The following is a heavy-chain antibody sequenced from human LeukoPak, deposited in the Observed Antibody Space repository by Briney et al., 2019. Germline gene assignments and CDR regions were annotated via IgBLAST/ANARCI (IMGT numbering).Heavy chain of an antibody. J-gene: IGHJ3*02. CDR3: ARYRVFYGDYADAFDI. CDR2: IKQDGSEK. CDR1: GFTFSSYW. V-gene: IGHV3-7*01. D-gene: IGHD4-17*01. Sequence: PGGSLRLSCAASGFTFSSYWMSWVRQAPGKGLEWVANIKQDGSEKYYVDSVKGRFTISRDNAKNSLYLQMNSLRAEDTAVYYCARYRVFYGDYADAFDIWGQGTMVTVSS.